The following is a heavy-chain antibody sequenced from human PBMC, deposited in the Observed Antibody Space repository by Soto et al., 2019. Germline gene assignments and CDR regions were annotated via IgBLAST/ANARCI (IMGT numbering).Heavy chain of an antibody. CDR1: GIPFNNYW. D-gene: IGHD6-13*01. V-gene: IGHV3-74*01. Sequence: GGSLRLSCQASGIPFNNYWMHWVRQAPGKGLVWVSRIHPDEITTSYADSVRGRFTISRDNARSTLFLQMNSLRAEDTAVYYCTSLSAAVDGFAFDIWGQGTMVTVSS. J-gene: IGHJ3*02. CDR3: TSLSAAVDGFAFDI. CDR2: IHPDEITT.